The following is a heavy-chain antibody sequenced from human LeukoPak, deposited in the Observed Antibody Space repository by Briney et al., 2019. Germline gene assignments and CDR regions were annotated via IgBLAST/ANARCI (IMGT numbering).Heavy chain of an antibody. CDR3: ARGGGGYYGNIDY. CDR1: GGTFSSYA. V-gene: IGHV1-69*13. D-gene: IGHD3-22*01. CDR2: IIPIFGTA. J-gene: IGHJ4*02. Sequence: ASVKVSCTASGGTFSSYAISWVRQAPGQGLEWMGGIIPIFGTANYAQKFQGRVTITADESTSTAYMELSSLRSEDTAVYYRARGGGGYYGNIDYWGQGTLVTVSS.